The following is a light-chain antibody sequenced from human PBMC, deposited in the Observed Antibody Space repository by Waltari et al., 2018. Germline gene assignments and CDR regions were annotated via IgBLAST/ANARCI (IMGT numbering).Light chain of an antibody. CDR2: AAS. J-gene: IGKJ4*01. CDR3: LQDYNYPRT. Sequence: AIQMTQAPSSLSAAGGDRVTITCRASQGIRKDLGWYQQKPGKAPKLLIYAASSLQSGVPSRFSGSGSGTDFTLTISSLQPEDFATYYCLQDYNYPRTFGGGTKVEIK. V-gene: IGKV1-6*01. CDR1: QGIRKD.